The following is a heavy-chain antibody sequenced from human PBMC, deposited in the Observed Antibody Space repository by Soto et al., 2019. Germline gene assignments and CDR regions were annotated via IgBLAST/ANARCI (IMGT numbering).Heavy chain of an antibody. CDR1: SGSISRSSYY. V-gene: IGHV4-39*01. CDR2: IYYSGST. CDR3: ARHRVLLTPFDY. Sequence: SETLSLTCTVSSGSISRSSYYWGWIRQPPGKGLEWIGSIYYSGSTFYNPSLKSRVTISVDTSKNQFSLKLSSVTAADTALYYCARHRVLLTPFDYWGQGTLVTVSS. D-gene: IGHD3-10*01. J-gene: IGHJ4*02.